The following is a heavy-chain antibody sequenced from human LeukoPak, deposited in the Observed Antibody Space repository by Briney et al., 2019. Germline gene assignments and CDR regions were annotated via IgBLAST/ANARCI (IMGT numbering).Heavy chain of an antibody. CDR2: INSDGSST. V-gene: IGHV3-74*01. J-gene: IGHJ6*02. D-gene: IGHD3-3*01. CDR3: ARGGPTIFGVVIIRYYGMDV. CDR1: GFIFSSYW. Sequence: GGSLRLSCAASGFIFSSYWMHWVRQAPGKGLVWVSRINSDGSSTSYADSVKGRFTISRDNAKNTLYLQMDSLRAEDTAVYYCARGGPTIFGVVIIRYYGMDVWGQGTTVTVSS.